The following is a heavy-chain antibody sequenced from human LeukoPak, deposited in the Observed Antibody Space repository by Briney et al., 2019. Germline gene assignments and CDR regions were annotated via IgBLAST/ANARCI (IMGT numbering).Heavy chain of an antibody. D-gene: IGHD3-10*01. V-gene: IGHV1-2*02. CDR1: GYTFTGYY. J-gene: IGHJ3*02. CDR2: IYPNSGGT. CDR3: ATSMVRGVIITDAFDI. Sequence: SVTVSRKASGYTFTGYYMHWVRQAPAQGRDWMGWIYPNSGGTNYAQKFQGRVTMTRDTSISTAYMELSRLRSDDTAVYYCATSMVRGVIITDAFDIWAKGQWSPSLQ.